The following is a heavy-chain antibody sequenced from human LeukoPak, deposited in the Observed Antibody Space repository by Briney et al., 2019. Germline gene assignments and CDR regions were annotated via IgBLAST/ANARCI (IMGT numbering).Heavy chain of an antibody. J-gene: IGHJ4*02. CDR1: GFSFSSHS. CDR3: ARDVGNFDY. V-gene: IGHV3-74*01. CDR2: INGDGIST. Sequence: GGSLRLSCAASGFSFSSHSMTWVRQAPGKGLVWVSRINGDGISTGYADSVKGRFTVSRDNAKKTLYLQMNSLRAEDTAVYYCARDVGNFDYWGQGTLVTVSS.